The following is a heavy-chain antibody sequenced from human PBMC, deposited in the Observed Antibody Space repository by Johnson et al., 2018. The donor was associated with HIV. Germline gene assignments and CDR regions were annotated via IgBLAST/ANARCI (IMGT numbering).Heavy chain of an antibody. CDR3: AKEGTTMEVDI. CDR2: IKRDGSEK. J-gene: IGHJ3*02. Sequence: VQLVESGGGLVQPGGSLRLSCVASGFTFSSYWMSWVRQVPGKAPEWVANIKRDGSEKYYGDYVKGRFTISRDNAKNSLYLQMNSLRAEDTAVYYCAKEGTTMEVDIWGQGTMVTVSS. CDR1: GFTFSSYW. V-gene: IGHV3-7*03. D-gene: IGHD5-18*01.